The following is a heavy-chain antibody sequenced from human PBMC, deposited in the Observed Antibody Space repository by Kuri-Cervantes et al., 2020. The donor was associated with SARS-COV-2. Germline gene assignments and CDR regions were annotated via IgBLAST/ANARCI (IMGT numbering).Heavy chain of an antibody. J-gene: IGHJ3*02. CDR1: GGSISSYY. D-gene: IGHD3-16*02. CDR2: IYTRGSP. CDR3: ARDPLGFTFGGVIVDAFDI. Sequence: SETRSLTCTVSGGSISSYYWSWIRQPAGKGLEWIGRIYTRGSPNYIPSLESRVTMSVDTSKNQFSLKLSAVTAADTAVYYCARDPLGFTFGGVIVDAFDIWGQETMVTVSS. V-gene: IGHV4-4*07.